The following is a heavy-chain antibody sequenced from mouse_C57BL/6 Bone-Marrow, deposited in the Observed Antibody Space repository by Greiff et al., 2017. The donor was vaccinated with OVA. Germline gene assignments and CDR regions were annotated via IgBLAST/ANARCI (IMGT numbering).Heavy chain of an antibody. CDR3: ATYYDYDGWYFDV. J-gene: IGHJ1*03. Sequence: VKLVESGPELVKPGASVKLSCKASGYTFTSYDINWVKQRPGQGLEWIGWIYPRDGSTKYNEKFKGKATLTVDTSSSTAYMELHSLTSEDSAVYFCATYYDYDGWYFDVWGTGTTVTVSS. CDR1: GYTFTSYD. CDR2: IYPRDGST. D-gene: IGHD2-4*01. V-gene: IGHV1-85*01.